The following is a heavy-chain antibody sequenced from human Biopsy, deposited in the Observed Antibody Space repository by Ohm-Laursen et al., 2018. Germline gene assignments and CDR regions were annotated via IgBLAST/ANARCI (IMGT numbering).Heavy chain of an antibody. Sequence: SETLSLTWPVYGESFNGYYRSWIRHTPGKGLEWIGEINHSGRTNYNPSLKSRVTISVDTSKNQFPLKVRTVTAADTAVYYCVRGVDYYDPYHYYALDVWGQGTTVTVSS. CDR2: INHSGRT. D-gene: IGHD3-22*01. V-gene: IGHV4-34*01. J-gene: IGHJ6*02. CDR3: VRGVDYYDPYHYYALDV. CDR1: GESFNGYY.